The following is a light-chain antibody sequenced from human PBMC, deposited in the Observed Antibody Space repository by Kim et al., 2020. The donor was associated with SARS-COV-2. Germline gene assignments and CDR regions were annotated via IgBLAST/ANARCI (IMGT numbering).Light chain of an antibody. CDR3: QQRGNWPLT. J-gene: IGKJ4*01. CDR2: DAS. V-gene: IGKV3-11*01. Sequence: EIVLTQSPATLSLSPGERATLSCRASQSVSIYLAWYQQKPGQAPRLLIYDASNRATGIPARFSGSGSGTDFTLTISSLEPEDFAVYYCQQRGNWPLTFGGETRVEIK. CDR1: QSVSIY.